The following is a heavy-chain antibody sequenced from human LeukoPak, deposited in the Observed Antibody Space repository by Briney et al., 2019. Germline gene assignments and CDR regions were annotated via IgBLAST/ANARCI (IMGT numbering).Heavy chain of an antibody. CDR1: GGSISSSSYY. D-gene: IGHD4-17*01. J-gene: IGHJ2*01. Sequence: ASETLSLTCTVSGGSISSSSYYWGWIRQPPGKGLEWIGSIYYSGSTYYNPSLKSRVTISVDTSKNQFSLKLSSVTAADTAVYYCARLMTVTTEGYWYFDLWGRGTLVTVSS. CDR2: IYYSGST. CDR3: ARLMTVTTEGYWYFDL. V-gene: IGHV4-39*01.